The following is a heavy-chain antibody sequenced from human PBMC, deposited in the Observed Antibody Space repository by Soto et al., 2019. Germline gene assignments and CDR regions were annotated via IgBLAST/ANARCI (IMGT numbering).Heavy chain of an antibody. CDR1: GYTFTSYA. CDR3: ARALFGGVPRSLAFDI. V-gene: IGHV1-3*01. D-gene: IGHD3-16*01. Sequence: QVQLVQSGAEVKKPGASVKVSCKASGYTFTSYAMHWVRQAPGQRLEWMGWINAGNGNTKYSQKFQGRVTITRDTSASTAYMELSSLRSEDTAVYYCARALFGGVPRSLAFDIWGQGTMVTVSS. J-gene: IGHJ3*02. CDR2: INAGNGNT.